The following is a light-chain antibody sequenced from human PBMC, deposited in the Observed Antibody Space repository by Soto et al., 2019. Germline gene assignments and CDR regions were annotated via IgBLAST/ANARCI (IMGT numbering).Light chain of an antibody. V-gene: IGKV1-6*01. J-gene: IGKJ2*01. CDR1: QDIRND. CDR2: AAS. Sequence: AIQMTQSPSSLSASVGDRVTITCRASQDIRNDLVWYQQRPGKAPKLLIYAASTLQSGVPSRFSGSGSGTDFTLTISSLQPEDFATYYCLQDYNYPYTFGQGTKLEVK. CDR3: LQDYNYPYT.